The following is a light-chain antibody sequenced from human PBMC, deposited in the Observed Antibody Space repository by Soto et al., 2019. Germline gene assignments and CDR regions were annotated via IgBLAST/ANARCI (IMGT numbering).Light chain of an antibody. CDR1: HDISSY. J-gene: IGKJ4*01. V-gene: IGKV1-9*01. Sequence: DIQLTQSPSFRSASVGDRVIITCRASHDISSYLAWYQQKPGEAPKLLIYAASTLQSGVPSRFSGSRSGTEFTLTVSSLQPEDFATYYCQQLNSYPRTFGGGTKVEIK. CDR2: AAS. CDR3: QQLNSYPRT.